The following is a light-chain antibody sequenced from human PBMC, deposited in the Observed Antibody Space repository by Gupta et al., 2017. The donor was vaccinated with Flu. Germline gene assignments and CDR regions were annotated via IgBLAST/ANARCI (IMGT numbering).Light chain of an antibody. CDR2: DVT. V-gene: IGLV2-14*01. J-gene: IGLJ1*01. CDR3: SSYTSGSNVYV. CDR1: SSDVGRSDS. Sequence: QSALTQPASVSGSPGQSITIPCSGTSSDVGRSDSVSWYQQHPDKAPKLIIFDVTNRPSGVSSRFSGSKSGNTASLTISGLQAEDETDYYCSSYTSGSNVYVFGPGTKVTVL.